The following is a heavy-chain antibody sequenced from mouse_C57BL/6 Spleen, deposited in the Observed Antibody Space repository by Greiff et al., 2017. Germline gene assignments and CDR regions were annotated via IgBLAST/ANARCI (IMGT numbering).Heavy chain of an antibody. CDR2: ISSGSSTI. V-gene: IGHV5-17*01. Sequence: EVKLMESGGGLVKPGGSLKLSCAASGFTFSDYGMHWVRQAPEKGLEWVAYISSGSSTIYYADTVKGRFTISRDNAKNTLFLQMTSLRSEDTAMYYCARPSYDGYHGDYWGQGTTLTVSS. J-gene: IGHJ2*01. CDR1: GFTFSDYG. CDR3: ARPSYDGYHGDY. D-gene: IGHD2-3*01.